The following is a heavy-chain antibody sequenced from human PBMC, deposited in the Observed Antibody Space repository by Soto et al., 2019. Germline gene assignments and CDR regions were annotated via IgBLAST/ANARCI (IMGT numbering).Heavy chain of an antibody. CDR2: ISSNGGST. CDR1: GFTFSSYA. D-gene: IGHD2-21*01. CDR3: ARDSSLYSWRYYYYYGMYV. Sequence: GGSLRLSCSASGFTFSSYAMHWVRQAPGKGLEYVSAISSNGGSTYYADSVKGRFTISRDNSKNTLYLQMSSLRAEDTAVYYCARDSSLYSWRYYYYYGMYVWGQGSTVTVSS. V-gene: IGHV3-64D*06. J-gene: IGHJ6*02.